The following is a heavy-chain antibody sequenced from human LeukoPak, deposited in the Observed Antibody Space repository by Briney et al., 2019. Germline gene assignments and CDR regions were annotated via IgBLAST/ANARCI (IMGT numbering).Heavy chain of an antibody. Sequence: PSGTLSLTCAVSGGSISSSNWWNWVRQTPGKGLEWIGEIYHRGNTHYNPSLKSRVTISVDKSKNQFSLKLSSVTAADTAVYYCARGSTVVTAFDIWGQGAMVTVSS. CDR1: GGSISSSNW. J-gene: IGHJ3*02. D-gene: IGHD4-23*01. CDR2: IYHRGNT. CDR3: ARGSTVVTAFDI. V-gene: IGHV4-4*02.